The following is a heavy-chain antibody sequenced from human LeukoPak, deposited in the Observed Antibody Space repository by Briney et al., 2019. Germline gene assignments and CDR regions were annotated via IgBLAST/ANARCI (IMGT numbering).Heavy chain of an antibody. CDR2: IYYSGST. D-gene: IGHD3-22*01. J-gene: IGHJ5*02. Sequence: SWIRQPPGKGLEWIGYIYYSGSTYYNPSLKNRVTISVDTSKNQFSLKLSSVTAADTAVYYCARAFTYYYDSSNWFDPWGQGTLVTVSS. V-gene: IGHV4-30-4*01. CDR3: ARAFTYYYDSSNWFDP.